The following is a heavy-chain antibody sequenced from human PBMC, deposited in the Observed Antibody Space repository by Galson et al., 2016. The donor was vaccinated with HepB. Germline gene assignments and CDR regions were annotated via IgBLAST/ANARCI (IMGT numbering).Heavy chain of an antibody. D-gene: IGHD4-17*01. V-gene: IGHV3-33*01. CDR3: ARDRSTVTYLDY. J-gene: IGHJ4*02. Sequence: YGYSVKGRFTISRDNSKNTLYLQMNSLRAEDTAVYFCARDRSTVTYLDYWGQGTLVSVSS.